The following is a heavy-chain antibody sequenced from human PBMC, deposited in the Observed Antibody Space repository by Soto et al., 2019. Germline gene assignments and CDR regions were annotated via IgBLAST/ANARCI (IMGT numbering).Heavy chain of an antibody. V-gene: IGHV4-31*03. CDR3: ARDFRQDQQLPGYYYYGMDV. D-gene: IGHD6-13*01. CDR1: GDSNTGAAYY. J-gene: IGHJ6*02. Sequence: QVQLQESGPGLVKPSQTLSLTCTVSGDSNTGAAYYWSWIRQHPGKGLEWIGHIHYSGTTYYNPCLKSRVSFSVDTSKKQFSLRLTSVTAADTAVYYCARDFRQDQQLPGYYYYGMDVWGQGTTVTVSS. CDR2: IHYSGTT.